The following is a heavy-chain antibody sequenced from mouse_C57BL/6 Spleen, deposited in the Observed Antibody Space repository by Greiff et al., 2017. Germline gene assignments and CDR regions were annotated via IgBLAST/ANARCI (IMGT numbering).Heavy chain of an antibody. CDR3: ARKDYGSGYSAWFAY. CDR2: IYPRDGST. J-gene: IGHJ3*01. CDR1: GYTFTSYD. D-gene: IGHD1-1*01. Sequence: QVQLQQSGPELVKPGASVKLSCKASGYTFTSYDINWVKQRPGQGLEWIGWIYPRDGSTKYNEKFKGKATLTVDTSSSTAYMELHSLTSEDSAVYFCARKDYGSGYSAWFAYWGQGTLVTVSA. V-gene: IGHV1-85*01.